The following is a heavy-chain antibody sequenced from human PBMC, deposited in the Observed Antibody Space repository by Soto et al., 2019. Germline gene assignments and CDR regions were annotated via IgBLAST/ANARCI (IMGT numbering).Heavy chain of an antibody. Sequence: ASVKVSCKASGYTFTSYGISWVRQAPGQGLEWMGWISAYNGNTNYAQKLQGRVTMTTDTSTSTAYMELRSLRSDDTAVYYCARDRPYSSSWYLAEYFQHWGQGTLVTVSS. V-gene: IGHV1-18*04. D-gene: IGHD6-13*01. J-gene: IGHJ1*01. CDR3: ARDRPYSSSWYLAEYFQH. CDR1: GYTFTSYG. CDR2: ISAYNGNT.